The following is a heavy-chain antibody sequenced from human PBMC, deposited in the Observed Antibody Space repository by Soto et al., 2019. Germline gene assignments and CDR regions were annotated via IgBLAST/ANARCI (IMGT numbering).Heavy chain of an antibody. CDR3: ARQVLLWFGDYYYYGMDV. J-gene: IGHJ6*02. V-gene: IGHV5-10-1*01. D-gene: IGHD3-10*01. CDR2: IDPSDSYT. CDR1: GYSFTSYW. Sequence: GESLKISCKGSGYSFTSYWISWVRQMPGKGLEWMGRIDPSDSYTNYSPSFQGHVTISADKSISTAYLQWSSLKASDTAMYYCARQVLLWFGDYYYYGMDVWGQGTTVTGSS.